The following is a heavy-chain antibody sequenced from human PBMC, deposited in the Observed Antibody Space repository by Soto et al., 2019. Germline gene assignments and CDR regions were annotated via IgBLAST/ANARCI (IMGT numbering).Heavy chain of an antibody. D-gene: IGHD3-22*01. CDR1: GGSISSRSYY. V-gene: IGHV4-39*01. CDR2: IYYSGST. CDR3: ARQRYYDSSGYYSDY. J-gene: IGHJ4*02. Sequence: PSETLSLTCTVSGGSISSRSYYWGWIRQPPGKGLEWIGSIYYSGSTYYNPPLKSRVTISVDTSKNQFSLKLSSVTAADTAVYYCARQRYYDSSGYYSDYWGQGILVSVSS.